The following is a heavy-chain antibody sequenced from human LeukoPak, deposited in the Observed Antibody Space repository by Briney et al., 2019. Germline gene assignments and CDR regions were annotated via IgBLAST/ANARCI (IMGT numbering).Heavy chain of an antibody. D-gene: IGHD3-16*01. CDR1: GYSISSGYY. CDR2: IYHSGST. Sequence: PSETLSLTCGVSGYSISSGYYWGWIRHPPGKGLEWIGSIYHSGSTYYHPSLKSRVTISVDTSKNQFSRRLSSVTAADTAVYYWARVGGPCDIWGQGPMVTVSS. J-gene: IGHJ3*02. CDR3: ARVGGPCDI. V-gene: IGHV4-38-2*01.